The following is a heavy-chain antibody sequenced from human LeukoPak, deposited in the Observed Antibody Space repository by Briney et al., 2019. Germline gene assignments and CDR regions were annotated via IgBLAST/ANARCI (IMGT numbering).Heavy chain of an antibody. V-gene: IGHV4-59*01. Sequence: SETLSLTCTVSGGSISSYYWSWIRQPPGKGLEWIGYIYYSGSTNYNPSLKSRVTISVDTSKNQFSLKLSSVTAADTAVYYCARHARSDFWSGYGSWFDPWGQGTLVTVSS. CDR3: ARHARSDFWSGYGSWFDP. J-gene: IGHJ5*02. D-gene: IGHD3-3*01. CDR2: IYYSGST. CDR1: GGSISSYY.